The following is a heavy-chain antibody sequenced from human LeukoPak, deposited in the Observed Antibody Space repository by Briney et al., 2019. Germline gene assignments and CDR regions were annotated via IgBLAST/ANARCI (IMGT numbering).Heavy chain of an antibody. CDR3: ARDYGSGSYGYYFDY. CDR2: INHSGST. CDR1: GGSFSGYY. Sequence: PSETLSLTCAVYGGSFSGYYWSWIRQPPGKGLEWIGEINHSGSTNYNPSLKSRVTISVDTSKNQSSLKLSSVTAADTAVYYCARDYGSGSYGYYFDYWGQGTLVTVSS. J-gene: IGHJ4*02. V-gene: IGHV4-34*01. D-gene: IGHD3-10*01.